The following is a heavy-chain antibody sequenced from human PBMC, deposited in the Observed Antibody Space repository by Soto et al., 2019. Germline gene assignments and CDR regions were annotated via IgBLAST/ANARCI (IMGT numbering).Heavy chain of an antibody. CDR2: INPSGGST. D-gene: IGHD3-10*01. J-gene: IGHJ6*02. Sequence: QVQLVQSGAEVKKPGASVKVSCKASGYTFTSYYMHWVRQAPGQGLEWMGIINPSGGSTSYAQKFRGRVTMTRDTSTSTVYMELSSLRSEDTAVYYCARHIRGDLLYYYYGMDVWGQGTTVTVSS. V-gene: IGHV1-46*01. CDR1: GYTFTSYY. CDR3: ARHIRGDLLYYYYGMDV.